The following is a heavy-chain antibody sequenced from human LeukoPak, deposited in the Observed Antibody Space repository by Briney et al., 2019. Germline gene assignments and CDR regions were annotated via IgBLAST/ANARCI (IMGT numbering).Heavy chain of an antibody. V-gene: IGHV3-33*06. J-gene: IGHJ3*02. D-gene: IGHD1-26*01. CDR2: IWDDGSKK. CDR1: GFTFSTYG. CDR3: AKERVFGWEPTDDAFDI. Sequence: GGSLRLSCAASGFTFSTYGMHWVRQAPGKGLDWVAVIWDDGSKKYYGDSVKGRFTISRDNSKNMLYLQMNSLRAEDTAVYYCAKERVFGWEPTDDAFDIWGQGTMVTVSS.